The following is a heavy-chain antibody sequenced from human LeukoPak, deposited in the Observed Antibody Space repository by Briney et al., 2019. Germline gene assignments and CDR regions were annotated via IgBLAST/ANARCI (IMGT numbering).Heavy chain of an antibody. Sequence: ASVKVSCQSSGHTFTNYYLHWVRQAPAQGLEWLGWIQPNTGATNYAQKFQGRVTVTRDTSISSTYVELRRLTSADTAVYYCASYASGYNWLKVWGQGTLVTVSS. CDR3: ASYASGYNWLKV. CDR1: GHTFTNYY. D-gene: IGHD2-2*01. V-gene: IGHV1-2*02. CDR2: IQPNTGAT. J-gene: IGHJ5*02.